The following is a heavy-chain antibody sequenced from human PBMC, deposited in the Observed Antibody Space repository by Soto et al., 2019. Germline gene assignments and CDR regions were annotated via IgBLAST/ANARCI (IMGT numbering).Heavy chain of an antibody. CDR2: ISWNSGSI. J-gene: IGHJ4*02. CDR3: AKDSYYGSGSYYPFDY. Sequence: GGSLRLSCAASGFTFSSYAMSWVRQAPGKGLEWVSGISWNSGSIGYADSVKGRFTISRDNAKNSLYLQMNSLRAEDTALYYCAKDSYYGSGSYYPFDYWGQGTLVTVSS. V-gene: IGHV3-9*01. D-gene: IGHD3-10*01. CDR1: GFTFSSYA.